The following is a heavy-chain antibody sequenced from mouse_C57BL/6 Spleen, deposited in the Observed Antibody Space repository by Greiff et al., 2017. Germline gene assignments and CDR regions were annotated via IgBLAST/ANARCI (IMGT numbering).Heavy chain of an antibody. V-gene: IGHV1-82*01. Sequence: VKLVESGPELVKPGASVKISCKASGYAFSSSWMNWVKQRPGKGLEWIGRIYPGDGDTNYNGQFKGKATLTADKSSSTAYMQLSSLTSEDSAVYFCARYYYGSSYWYFDVWGTGTTVTVSS. CDR3: ARYYYGSSYWYFDV. CDR2: IYPGDGDT. D-gene: IGHD1-1*01. CDR1: GYAFSSSW. J-gene: IGHJ1*03.